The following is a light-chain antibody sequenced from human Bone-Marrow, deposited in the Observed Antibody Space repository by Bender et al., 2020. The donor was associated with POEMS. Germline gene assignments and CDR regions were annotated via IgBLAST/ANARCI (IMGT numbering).Light chain of an antibody. V-gene: IGLV2-23*01. CDR2: GGR. J-gene: IGLJ1*01. CDR3: CAFAGSNTYV. Sequence: QSALTQPVSVSGSPGQTITISCAGTGSDVGLYDYVSWYQQYPGTAPKLIIYGGRKRPSGVSSRFSGFKSGSAAFLTVSGLQADDEADYYCCAFAGSNTYVFGTGTKVTVL. CDR1: GSDVGLYDY.